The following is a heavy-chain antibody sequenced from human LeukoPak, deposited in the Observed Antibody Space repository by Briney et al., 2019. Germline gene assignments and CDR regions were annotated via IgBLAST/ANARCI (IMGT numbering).Heavy chain of an antibody. CDR3: ARDGERWLQLFN. J-gene: IGHJ4*02. CDR2: INHSGST. Sequence: PSETLSLTCAVYGGSFSGYYWSWIRQPPGKGLEWIGEINHSGSTNYNPSLKSRVTISVDTSKNQFSLKLSSVTAADTAVYYCARDGERWLQLFNWGQGTLVTVSS. CDR1: GGSFSGYY. V-gene: IGHV4-34*01. D-gene: IGHD5-24*01.